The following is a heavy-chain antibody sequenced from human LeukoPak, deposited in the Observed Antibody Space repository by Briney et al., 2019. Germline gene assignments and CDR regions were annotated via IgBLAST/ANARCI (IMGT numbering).Heavy chain of an antibody. CDR2: IRGSGSST. CDR1: GFTVSTYA. J-gene: IGHJ4*02. CDR3: AKRPSPGNHYYFDY. V-gene: IGHV3-23*01. Sequence: GGSLRLSCAASGFTVSTYAMSWVRQAPGKGLERVSSIRGSGSSTYYADSVKGRFTISRDNSRNTLYLEMNSLRVEDTAVYYCAKRPSPGNHYYFDYWGQGTLVTVSS. D-gene: IGHD4-23*01.